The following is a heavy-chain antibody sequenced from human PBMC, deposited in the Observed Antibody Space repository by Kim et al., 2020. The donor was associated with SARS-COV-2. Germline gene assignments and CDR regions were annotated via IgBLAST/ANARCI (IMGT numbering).Heavy chain of an antibody. CDR3: AREGRSYRYKEYYFDY. J-gene: IGHJ4*02. Sequence: ASVKVSCKASGYTFTSYYMHWVRQAPGQGLEWMGIINPSGGSTSYAQKFQGRVTMTRDTSTSTVYMELSSLRSEDTAVYYCAREGRSYRYKEYYFDYWGQGTLVTVSS. D-gene: IGHD3-16*02. CDR2: INPSGGST. V-gene: IGHV1-46*01. CDR1: GYTFTSYY.